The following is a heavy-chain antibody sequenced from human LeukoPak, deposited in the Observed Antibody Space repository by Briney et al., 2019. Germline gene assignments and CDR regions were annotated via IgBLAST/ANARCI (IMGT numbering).Heavy chain of an antibody. J-gene: IGHJ4*02. D-gene: IGHD4-17*01. CDR1: GFTVSSNY. CDR2: IYSGGST. Sequence: PGGSLRLSCAASGFTVSSNYMSWVRQAPGKGLEWVSVIYSGGSTYYADSVKGRFTISRDNSKNTLYLQMNSLRAEDTAVYYCAVTVTQSNGDYWGQGTLVTVSS. CDR3: AVTVTQSNGDY. V-gene: IGHV3-53*01.